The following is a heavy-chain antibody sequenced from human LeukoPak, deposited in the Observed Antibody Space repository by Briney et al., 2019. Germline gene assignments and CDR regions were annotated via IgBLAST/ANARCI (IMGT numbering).Heavy chain of an antibody. CDR1: GFTFSTYA. CDR2: INHSGST. Sequence: PGGSLRLSCAASGFTFSTYAMHWVRQPPGKGLEWIGEINHSGSTNYNPSLKSRVTISVDTSKNQFSLKLSSVTAADTAVYYCARFTMIVGRGVDYWGQGTLVTVSS. J-gene: IGHJ4*02. V-gene: IGHV4-34*01. D-gene: IGHD3-22*01. CDR3: ARFTMIVGRGVDY.